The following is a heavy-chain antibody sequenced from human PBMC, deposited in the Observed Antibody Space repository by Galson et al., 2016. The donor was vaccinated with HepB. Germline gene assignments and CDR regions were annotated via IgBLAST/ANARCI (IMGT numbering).Heavy chain of an antibody. Sequence: SVKVSCKASGGTFNSYFLNWVRQAPGQGLQYMGGIFPMFGSSNNAQMFQGRVTITADQSTATVFLEVNGLTFADTAVYYCAAGAVSAPFYFDYWGQGTLVSVSS. CDR2: IFPMFGSS. D-gene: IGHD2-21*01. CDR1: GGTFNSYF. CDR3: AAGAVSAPFYFDY. V-gene: IGHV1-69*13. J-gene: IGHJ4*02.